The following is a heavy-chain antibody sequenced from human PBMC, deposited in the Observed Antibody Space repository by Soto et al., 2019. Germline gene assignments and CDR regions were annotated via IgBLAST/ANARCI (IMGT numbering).Heavy chain of an antibody. CDR3: ARDHFLYGDPYYYYMDV. CDR2: INAGNGNT. CDR1: GYTFTSYA. J-gene: IGHJ6*03. Sequence: ASVKVSCKASGYTFTSYAMHWVRQAPGQRLEWMGWINAGNGNTKYSQKFQGRVTITRDTSASTAYMELSSLRSEDTAVYYCARDHFLYGDPYYYYMDVWGKGTTVTVSS. D-gene: IGHD4-17*01. V-gene: IGHV1-3*01.